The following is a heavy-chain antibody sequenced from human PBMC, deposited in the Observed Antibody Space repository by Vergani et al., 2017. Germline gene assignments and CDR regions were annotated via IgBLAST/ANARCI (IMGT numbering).Heavy chain of an antibody. Sequence: QVQLQESGPGLAKSSETLSLTCSVSFDSIRNLYCNWIRQPPGKGLECIGSIHYSENTNYNPSLKTRVTISVDTSKNQFSLTLTSVTAADTAVYYCASDTHSGQRADRWGQGILVTVTS. V-gene: IGHV4-59*11. CDR1: FDSIRNLY. CDR3: ASDTHSGQRADR. CDR2: IHYSENT. D-gene: IGHD6-19*01. J-gene: IGHJ5*02.